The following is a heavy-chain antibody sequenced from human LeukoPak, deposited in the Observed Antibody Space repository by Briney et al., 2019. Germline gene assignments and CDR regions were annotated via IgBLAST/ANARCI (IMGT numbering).Heavy chain of an antibody. J-gene: IGHJ5*01. V-gene: IGHV3-66*01. CDR1: GFTVSSNY. CDR3: ARSPGRRENWFDP. CDR2: IYSGGST. Sequence: GGSLRLSCAASGFTVSSNYMSWVRQAPGKGLEWVSVIYSGGSTYYADSVKGRFTISRDNSKNTLYLQMNSLRAEDTAVYYCARSPGRRENWFDPWGQGTTVTVSS.